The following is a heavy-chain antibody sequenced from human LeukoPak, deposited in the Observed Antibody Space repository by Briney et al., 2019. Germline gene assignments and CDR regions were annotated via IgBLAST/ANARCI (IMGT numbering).Heavy chain of an antibody. J-gene: IGHJ5*02. CDR3: ARAHSSGWPHMFDP. V-gene: IGHV4-59*01. Sequence: SETLSLTCTVSGGSISSYYWSWIRQPPGKELEWIGYIYYSGSTNYNPSLKSRVTISIDTSKNQFSLKVSSVTAADTAVYYCARAHSSGWPHMFDPWGQGTLVTVPS. CDR1: GGSISSYY. D-gene: IGHD6-19*01. CDR2: IYYSGST.